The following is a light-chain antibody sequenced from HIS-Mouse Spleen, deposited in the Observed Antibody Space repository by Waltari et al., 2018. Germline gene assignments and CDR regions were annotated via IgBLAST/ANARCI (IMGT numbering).Light chain of an antibody. V-gene: IGLV3-1*01. J-gene: IGLJ2*01. CDR2: QAS. CDR1: KLGDKY. CDR3: QAWDSSYSV. Sequence: SYELTQPPSVSVSPGQTASITCSGDKLGDKYACWYQQKPGQSPVLVIYQASKRPSVIPERFSGSNSGNTATLTISGTQAMDEADYYCQAWDSSYSVFGGGTKLTVL.